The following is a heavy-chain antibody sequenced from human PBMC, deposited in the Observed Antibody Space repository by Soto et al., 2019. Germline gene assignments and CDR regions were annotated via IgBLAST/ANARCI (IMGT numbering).Heavy chain of an antibody. CDR3: ALKASSSFGWFDP. D-gene: IGHD6-6*01. V-gene: IGHV2-5*01. CDR1: GFSLSTSEVA. CDR2: IYWNNQK. J-gene: IGHJ5*02. Sequence: QITLKESGPTLVRPTQTLTLTCTFSGFSLSTSEVAVGWVRQAPGKALDWLALIYWNNQKRYGPSLKGRVTITTDTSRSQVVLTVTDMDPLDTATYYCALKASSSFGWFDPWGQGTLVTVSS.